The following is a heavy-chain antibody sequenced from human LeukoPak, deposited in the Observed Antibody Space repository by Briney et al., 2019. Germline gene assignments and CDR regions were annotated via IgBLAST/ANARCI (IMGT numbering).Heavy chain of an antibody. CDR1: EFSVGSNY. CDR2: ISSTGSAI. CDR3: ARVRSGIDL. D-gene: IGHD3-10*01. J-gene: IGHJ3*01. Sequence: GGSLRLSCAASEFSVGSNYMTWVRQAPGKGLEWVSHISSTGSAISYADSVKGRFTISRDSAKKSLYLQMNSLRVEDTALYYCARVRSGIDLWGQGTTVTVSS. V-gene: IGHV3-48*03.